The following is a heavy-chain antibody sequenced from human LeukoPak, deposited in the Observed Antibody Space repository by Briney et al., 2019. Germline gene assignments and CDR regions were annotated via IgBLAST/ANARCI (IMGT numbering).Heavy chain of an antibody. V-gene: IGHV3-30*02. J-gene: IGHJ3*02. CDR3: ARDQRNGYNYGAFDI. D-gene: IGHD5-24*01. CDR2: IRNDGSTK. CDR1: GFTFSSYG. Sequence: GGSLRLSCAASGFTFSSYGMHWVRQAPGKGLEWVAFIRNDGSTKFYADSVKGRFTISRDNSENTLYLQMNSLRAEDTAVYYCARDQRNGYNYGAFDIWGQGTMVTVSS.